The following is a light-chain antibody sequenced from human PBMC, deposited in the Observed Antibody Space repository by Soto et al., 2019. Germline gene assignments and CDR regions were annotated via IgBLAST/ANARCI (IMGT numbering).Light chain of an antibody. CDR2: DDD. J-gene: IGLJ1*01. V-gene: IGLV1-51*01. CDR1: SSNIGGNS. Sequence: QSAMTQPPSVSAAPGQRVTISCSGSSSNIGGNSVSWYQQLPGTAPKLLIYDDDKRPSGIPDRFSGSKSGTSATLGITGFQTGDEADHYCGSWDSSLSAYVFGTGTKVIVL. CDR3: GSWDSSLSAYV.